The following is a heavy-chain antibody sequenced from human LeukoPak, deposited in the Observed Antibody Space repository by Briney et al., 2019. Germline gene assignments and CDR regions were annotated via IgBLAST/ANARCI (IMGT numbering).Heavy chain of an antibody. CDR3: ATPAYRDRGGFEY. D-gene: IGHD1-26*01. CDR2: ISGTTGNT. V-gene: IGHV3-23*01. Sequence: GGSLRLSCAASGFTFSSYAMFWVRQAPGQGLAWVSAISGTTGNTYYADSVKGRFTISRDNSKNTVYLQMNSLRAEDTAVYYCATPAYRDRGGFEYWGQGTLVTVSS. J-gene: IGHJ4*02. CDR1: GFTFSSYA.